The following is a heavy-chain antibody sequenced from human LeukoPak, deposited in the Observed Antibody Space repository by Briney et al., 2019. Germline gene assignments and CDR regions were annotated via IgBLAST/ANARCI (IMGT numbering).Heavy chain of an antibody. Sequence: SETLSLTCAVYGGSFSGYYWSWIRQPPGKGLEWIGEINHSGSTNYNPSLKSRVTISVDTSKNQFSLKLSSVTAADTAVYYCARGRGYCSGGSCYTDLDYWGQGTLVTVSS. D-gene: IGHD2-15*01. J-gene: IGHJ4*02. V-gene: IGHV4-34*01. CDR3: ARGRGYCSGGSCYTDLDY. CDR1: GGSFSGYY. CDR2: INHSGST.